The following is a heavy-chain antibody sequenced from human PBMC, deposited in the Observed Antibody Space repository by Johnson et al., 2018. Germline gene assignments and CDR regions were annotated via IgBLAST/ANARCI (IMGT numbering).Heavy chain of an antibody. V-gene: IGHV1-69*12. CDR3: AREVSAVGIAPAEYFQH. D-gene: IGHD6-13*01. CDR1: GGTFSNYG. CDR2: IIPIFGTA. J-gene: IGHJ1*01. Sequence: QVQLVQSGAEVKKPGSSVKVSCKASGGTFSNYGISCVRQAPGQGLEWMGGIIPIFGTANYAQKFQGRVTITADESTSTAYMELSSLRSEDTAVYYCAREVSAVGIAPAEYFQHWGQGTLVTVSS.